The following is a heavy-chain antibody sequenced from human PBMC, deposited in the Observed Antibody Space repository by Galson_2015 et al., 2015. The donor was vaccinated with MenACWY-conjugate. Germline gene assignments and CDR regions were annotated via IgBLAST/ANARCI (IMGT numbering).Heavy chain of an antibody. V-gene: IGHV4-31*03. Sequence: TLSLTCSVSGGSISSGPYYWSWIRQHPGKGLEWIGYISYSGSTYYNPSLESRLTISVDTSKNQFSLKLTYVTAADTAVYYCAATTLGGGWFDPWGQGTLVTVSS. CDR3: AATTLGGGWFDP. D-gene: IGHD1/OR15-1a*01. CDR1: GGSISSGPYY. J-gene: IGHJ5*02. CDR2: ISYSGST.